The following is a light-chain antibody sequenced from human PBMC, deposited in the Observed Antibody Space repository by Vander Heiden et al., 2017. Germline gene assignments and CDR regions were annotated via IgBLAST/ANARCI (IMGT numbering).Light chain of an antibody. CDR2: GAP. Sequence: AILMTQSPSSFSASTGDRVTITCRASQGISSHLAWYQQKPGKAPKLLIYGAPTLQRGVPSRFSGSGSGTDFTVTISFLQSEDFATYYCQQYYSYPVTFGGGTKLEIK. CDR1: QGISSH. V-gene: IGKV1-8*01. J-gene: IGKJ4*01. CDR3: QQYYSYPVT.